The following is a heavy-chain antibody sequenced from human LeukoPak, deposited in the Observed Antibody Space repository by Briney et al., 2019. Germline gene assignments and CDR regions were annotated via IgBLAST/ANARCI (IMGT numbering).Heavy chain of an antibody. D-gene: IGHD5-18*01. Sequence: ASVKVSCKASGGTFSSYAISWVRQAPGQGLEWMGRIIPILGIANYAQKFQGRVTITADKSTSTAYMELSSLRSEDTAVYYCASWNPQLWDYSWFDPWGQGTLVTVSS. CDR1: GGTFSSYA. V-gene: IGHV1-69*04. J-gene: IGHJ5*02. CDR3: ASWNPQLWDYSWFDP. CDR2: IIPILGIA.